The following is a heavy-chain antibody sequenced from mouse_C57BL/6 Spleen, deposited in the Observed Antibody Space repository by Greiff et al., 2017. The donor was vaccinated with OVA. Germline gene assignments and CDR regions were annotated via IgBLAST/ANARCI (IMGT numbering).Heavy chain of an antibody. CDR3: ARDYGRPFDY. J-gene: IGHJ2*01. V-gene: IGHV1-54*01. CDR2: INPGSGGT. Sequence: VKLQESGAELVRPGTSVKVSCKASGYAFTNYLIEWVKQRPGQGLEWIGVINPGSGGTNYNEKFKGKATLTADKSSSTAYMQLSSLTSEDSAVYFCARDYGRPFDYWGQGTTLTVSS. CDR1: GYAFTNYL. D-gene: IGHD1-1*01.